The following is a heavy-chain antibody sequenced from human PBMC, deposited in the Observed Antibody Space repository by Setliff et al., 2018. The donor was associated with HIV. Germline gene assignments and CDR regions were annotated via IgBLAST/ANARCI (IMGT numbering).Heavy chain of an antibody. D-gene: IGHD3-22*01. V-gene: IGHV4-39*07. Sequence: SETLSLTCNVSGVSISTSGYYWGWIRQPPGKGLEWIGSFHSSGSTDYNPSLKSRVTISVDTSKNQFSLKLSSVTAADTAVYYCARDLAPNTNYYDSSGYPHAFDIWGQGTMVTVSS. J-gene: IGHJ3*02. CDR3: ARDLAPNTNYYDSSGYPHAFDI. CDR2: FHSSGST. CDR1: GVSISTSGYY.